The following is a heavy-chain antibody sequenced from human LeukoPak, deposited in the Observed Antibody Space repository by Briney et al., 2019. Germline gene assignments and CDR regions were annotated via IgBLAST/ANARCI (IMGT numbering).Heavy chain of an antibody. V-gene: IGHV1-2*02. Sequence: ASVKVSCKASGYTFTGYYMHWVRQAPGQGLEWMGWINPNSGGTNYAQKFQGRVTMTRDTSISTAYMELSRLRSDDTAVYYCARGGRYFLRGSYNWFDPWGQGTLVTVSS. J-gene: IGHJ5*02. D-gene: IGHD1-26*01. CDR2: INPNSGGT. CDR1: GYTFTGYY. CDR3: ARGGRYFLRGSYNWFDP.